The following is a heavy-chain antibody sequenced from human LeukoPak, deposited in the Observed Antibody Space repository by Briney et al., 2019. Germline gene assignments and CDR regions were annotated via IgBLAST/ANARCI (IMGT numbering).Heavy chain of an antibody. CDR3: ARNFAS. Sequence: GGSLRLSCAASGFTFSNSWMSWLRQAPGKGLEWVAHMSQDGSSKFYVDSVKGRFTISRDNAKNSLYLQMNSLRAEDTAVYYCARNFASWGQGTLVTVSS. CDR2: MSQDGSSK. J-gene: IGHJ4*02. CDR1: GFTFSNSW. V-gene: IGHV3-7*01.